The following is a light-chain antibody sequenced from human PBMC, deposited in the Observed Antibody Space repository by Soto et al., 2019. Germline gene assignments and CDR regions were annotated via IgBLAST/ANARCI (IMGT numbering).Light chain of an antibody. Sequence: QSALTQPASVSGSPGQSITISCTGTSSDGGSYNLVSWYQHHPGKAPKLMIYEGSKRPSGVSNRFSGSKSGNTASLTISGLQAEDEADYYCCSYAGSSNLVVFGGGTKLTVL. CDR2: EGS. V-gene: IGLV2-23*01. J-gene: IGLJ2*01. CDR1: SSDGGSYNL. CDR3: CSYAGSSNLVV.